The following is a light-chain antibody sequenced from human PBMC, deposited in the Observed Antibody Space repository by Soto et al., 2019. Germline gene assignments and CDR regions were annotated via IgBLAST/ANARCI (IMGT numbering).Light chain of an antibody. J-gene: IGKJ2*01. CDR3: QHYGGSPVT. V-gene: IGKV3-20*01. Sequence: EIVLTQSPGTLSLYPGERATLSCRASQSVSGRKLAWYQQKPGQAPRLLIYDASSRATGIPDRISGSESGTDFTLTISRLEPEEFAVYYCQHYGGSPVTFGRGTKLEIK. CDR2: DAS. CDR1: QSVSGRK.